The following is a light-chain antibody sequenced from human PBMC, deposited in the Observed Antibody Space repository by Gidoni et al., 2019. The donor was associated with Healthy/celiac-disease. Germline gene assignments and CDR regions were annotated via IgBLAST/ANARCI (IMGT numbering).Light chain of an antibody. Sequence: EIVMTQSPATLSVSPGERATLSCRASQSVSSNLAWYQQKPGQAPRLLIYCASTRATGIPARFIGSGSGTEFTLTISSLQSEDFAVYYCQQYNNWPPLTFXGXTKVEIK. CDR1: QSVSSN. V-gene: IGKV3-15*01. J-gene: IGKJ4*02. CDR3: QQYNNWPPLT. CDR2: CAS.